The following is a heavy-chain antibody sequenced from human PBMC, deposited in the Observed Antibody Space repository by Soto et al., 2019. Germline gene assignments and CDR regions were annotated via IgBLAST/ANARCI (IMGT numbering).Heavy chain of an antibody. CDR3: ATSQKGYNWNYFDN. CDR1: GASISGSYYY. D-gene: IGHD1-20*01. V-gene: IGHV4-39*01. CDR2: VFYTGFT. J-gene: IGHJ4*02. Sequence: SETLSLTCAVSGASISGSYYYWAWLRQSPGKGPEWIGSVFYTGFTSYNPSLESRVSVSVDTSKSQFSLKLSAVTAADTAVYYCATSQKGYNWNYFDNWGQGALVTVSS.